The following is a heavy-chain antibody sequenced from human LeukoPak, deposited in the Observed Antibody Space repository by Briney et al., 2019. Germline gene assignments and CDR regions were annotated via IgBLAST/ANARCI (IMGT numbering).Heavy chain of an antibody. Sequence: PGGSLRLSYAASGFTFSIYAMSWVRQAPGKVLEWDSAISGSGGRTYYGDAVKGRLTISRDNSKHTLYLQMNSLRAEDTAVYYCARLAGYSFGQNDYWGQGTLVTVSS. CDR2: ISGSGGRT. D-gene: IGHD5-18*01. CDR1: GFTFSIYA. J-gene: IGHJ4*02. CDR3: ARLAGYSFGQNDY. V-gene: IGHV3-23*01.